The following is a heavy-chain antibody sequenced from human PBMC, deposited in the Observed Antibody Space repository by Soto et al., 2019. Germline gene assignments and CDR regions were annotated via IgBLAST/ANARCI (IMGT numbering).Heavy chain of an antibody. D-gene: IGHD2-15*01. CDR3: ARGDRYCSGGSCSQGNWFDP. Sequence: QVQLQESGPGLVKPSQTLSLTCTVSGGSISSGGYYWSWIRQHPGKGLEWIGYIYYSGSTYYNPSLKSRVTTSVDTSKNQFSLKLSSVTAADTAVYYCARGDRYCSGGSCSQGNWFDPWGQGTLVTVSS. V-gene: IGHV4-31*03. CDR1: GGSISSGGYY. CDR2: IYYSGST. J-gene: IGHJ5*02.